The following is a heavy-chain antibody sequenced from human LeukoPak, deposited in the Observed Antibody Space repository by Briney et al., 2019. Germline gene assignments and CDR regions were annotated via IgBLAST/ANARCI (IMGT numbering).Heavy chain of an antibody. CDR3: ARGLFWSGFYPLDY. CDR1: GFTLSSYW. J-gene: IGHJ4*02. Sequence: AGGSLRLSCAASGFTLSSYWMHWVRQAPGKGLVWVSHINSGGRTTSYADSVKGRFTISRDNAKNTLYLQMNSLRAEDTAVYYCARGLFWSGFYPLDYWGQGTLVTVSS. D-gene: IGHD3-3*01. CDR2: INSGGRTT. V-gene: IGHV3-74*01.